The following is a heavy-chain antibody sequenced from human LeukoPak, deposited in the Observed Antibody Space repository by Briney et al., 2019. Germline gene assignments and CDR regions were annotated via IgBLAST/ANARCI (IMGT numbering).Heavy chain of an antibody. V-gene: IGHV1-18*01. Sequence: ASVKVSCKASGYTFTSYGISWVRQAPGQGLEWMGWISAYNGNTNYAQKLQGRVTMTTDTSTSTAYMELRSLRSEDTAVYYCATTAHCGGDCHNWFDPWGQGTLVTVSS. CDR2: ISAYNGNT. D-gene: IGHD2-21*02. CDR1: GYTFTSYG. CDR3: ATTAHCGGDCHNWFDP. J-gene: IGHJ5*02.